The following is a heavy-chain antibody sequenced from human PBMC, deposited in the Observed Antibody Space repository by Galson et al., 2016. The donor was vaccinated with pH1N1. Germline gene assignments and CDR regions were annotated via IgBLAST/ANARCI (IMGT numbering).Heavy chain of an antibody. D-gene: IGHD3-22*01. CDR1: GFTFRLHG. CDR3: VQEGSRGYSYFLEN. V-gene: IGHV3-23*01. CDR2: ISGGGGDK. Sequence: SPRLSCAASGFTFRLHGMCWVRQAFGKGLEWVAYISGGGGDKFYAESVRGRFTISRDNAYSTVSLQMDRLTVDDTAIYYCVQEGSRGYSYFLENWGQGTPVTVSS. J-gene: IGHJ4*02.